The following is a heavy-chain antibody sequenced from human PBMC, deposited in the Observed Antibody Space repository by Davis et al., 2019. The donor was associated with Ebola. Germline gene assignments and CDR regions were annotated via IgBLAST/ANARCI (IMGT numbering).Heavy chain of an antibody. Sequence: SETLSLTCTVSGGSISSYYWGWIRQPPGKGLEWIGSIYYSGSTYYNPSLKSRVTISVDTSKNQFSLKLSSVTAADTAVYYCARRPTYYYDSSGYYKNYYFDYWGQGALVTVSS. CDR3: ARRPTYYYDSSGYYKNYYFDY. CDR2: IYYSGST. D-gene: IGHD3-22*01. CDR1: GGSISSYY. V-gene: IGHV4-39*01. J-gene: IGHJ4*02.